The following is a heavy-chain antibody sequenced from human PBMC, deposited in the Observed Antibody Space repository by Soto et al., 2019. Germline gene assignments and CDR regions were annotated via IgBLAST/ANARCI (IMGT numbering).Heavy chain of an antibody. CDR1: GYIFTRYA. J-gene: IGHJ6*04. V-gene: IGHV1-3*01. CDR3: AGVGGVGFGDYTTGGMDV. Sequence: QVQLVLSGAEVKKPGASVKVSCKASGYIFTRYAMHWVRQAPGQRLAWMGWINAGNGNTKSSQKFQGRVTIIRETAASTADMELSSLRSEDTAVYYCAGVGGVGFGDYTTGGMDVWGDGTTVTVSS. CDR2: INAGNGNT. D-gene: IGHD2-8*02.